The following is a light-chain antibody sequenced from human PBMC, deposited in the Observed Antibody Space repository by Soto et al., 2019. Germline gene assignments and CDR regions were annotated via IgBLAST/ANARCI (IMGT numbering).Light chain of an antibody. CDR1: SSDVGGYNY. V-gene: IGLV2-14*01. Sequence: QSVLTQPASVSGSPGQSITISCTGTSSDVGGYNYVSWYQQHPGKAPKLMIYEVSNRPSGVSNRFSGSKSGNTASLTISGLQAEDEADYYCSSYAGDNSPYVFGTGTKVTVL. J-gene: IGLJ1*01. CDR2: EVS. CDR3: SSYAGDNSPYV.